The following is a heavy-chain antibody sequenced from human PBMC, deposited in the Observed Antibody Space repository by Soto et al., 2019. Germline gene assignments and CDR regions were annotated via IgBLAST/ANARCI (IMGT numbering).Heavy chain of an antibody. Sequence: SETLSLTCTVSGGSISSYYWSWIRQPPGKGLEWIGYIYNSGSTNNNPSLKSRVTISVDTSKNQFSLKLSSVTAADTAVYYCARLYCSSTSCLDYWGQGTLVTVSS. CDR2: IYNSGST. V-gene: IGHV4-59*08. CDR3: ARLYCSSTSCLDY. J-gene: IGHJ4*02. CDR1: GGSISSYY. D-gene: IGHD2-2*01.